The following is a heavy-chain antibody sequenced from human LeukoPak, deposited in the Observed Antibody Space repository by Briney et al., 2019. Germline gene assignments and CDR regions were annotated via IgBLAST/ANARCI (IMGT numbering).Heavy chain of an antibody. J-gene: IGHJ4*02. D-gene: IGHD2-15*01. CDR1: GGSTSSYY. CDR3: ARAASLDY. V-gene: IGHV4-59*08. CDR2: IYYSGST. Sequence: SETLSLTCAVSGGSTSSYYWSWIRQPPGKGLEWIGYIYYSGSTNYNPSLKSRLTISIDTSKNQFSLKLSSVTAADTAVYYCARAASLDYWGQGILVTVSS.